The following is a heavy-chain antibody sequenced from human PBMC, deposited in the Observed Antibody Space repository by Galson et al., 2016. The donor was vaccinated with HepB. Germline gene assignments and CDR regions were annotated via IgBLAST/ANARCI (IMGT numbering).Heavy chain of an antibody. Sequence: SGYTFTSYYVTWVRQAPGQGLEWMGWISAYNFKTNYAQNLQGRVTMTADTSTNTAYMEVRRLRSDDTAMYYCVKTTGGWPPFFDIWGQGTLVTVSS. CDR1: GYTFTSYY. J-gene: IGHJ4*02. CDR2: ISAYNFKT. CDR3: VKTTGGWPPFFDI. V-gene: IGHV1-18*04. D-gene: IGHD6-19*01.